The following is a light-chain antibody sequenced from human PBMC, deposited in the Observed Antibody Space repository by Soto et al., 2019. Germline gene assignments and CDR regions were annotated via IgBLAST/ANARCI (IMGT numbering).Light chain of an antibody. Sequence: SYELTQPPSVSVSPGQTASITCSGDKLGDKYACWYQQKPGQSPVLVIYQDSKRPSGIPERFSGSNSGNTATLTISGTQAMDEADYYCQAWESNVVFGGGTKLTVL. CDR3: QAWESNVV. CDR1: KLGDKY. CDR2: QDS. J-gene: IGLJ2*01. V-gene: IGLV3-1*01.